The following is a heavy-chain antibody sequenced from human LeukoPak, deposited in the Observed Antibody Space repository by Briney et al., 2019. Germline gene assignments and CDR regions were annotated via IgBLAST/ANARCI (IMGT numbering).Heavy chain of an antibody. V-gene: IGHV5-51*01. J-gene: IGHJ6*03. D-gene: IGHD5-18*01. Sequence: GESLKISCKGSGYSFTSYWIGWVRQMPGKGLEWMGIIYPGDSDTRYSPSFQGQVTISANKSISTAYLQWSSLKASDTAMYYCARQGSGYSPTYYYYMDVWGKGTTVTISS. CDR1: GYSFTSYW. CDR3: ARQGSGYSPTYYYYMDV. CDR2: IYPGDSDT.